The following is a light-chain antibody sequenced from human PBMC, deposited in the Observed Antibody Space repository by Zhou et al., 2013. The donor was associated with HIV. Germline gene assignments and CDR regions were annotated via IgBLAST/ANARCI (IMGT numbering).Light chain of an antibody. CDR3: QQYGTSPRS. CDR2: GAS. V-gene: IGKV3-20*01. Sequence: EIVLTQSPGTLSLSPGERATLSCRASQSVSDNYLAWYQQKRGQAPRLLIYGASSRATNIPDRFSGSGSGTDFTLTISRLDPEDFAAYYCQQYGTSPRSFGQGTRLEIK. CDR1: QSVSDNY. J-gene: IGKJ2*04.